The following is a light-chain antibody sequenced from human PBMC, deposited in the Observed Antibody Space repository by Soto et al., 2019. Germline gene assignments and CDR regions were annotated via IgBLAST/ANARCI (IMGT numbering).Light chain of an antibody. V-gene: IGKV3-20*01. CDR1: QSVTSSY. CDR2: GAS. Sequence: EIVLTQSPGTLSLSPGERATLSCRASQSVTSSYLAWYQQKPGQAPRLLIYGASSRATGIPDRFCGSGSGTDFTLTISRLEPEDFAVYYCQQCGTSPLTFGGGTKVEIK. J-gene: IGKJ4*01. CDR3: QQCGTSPLT.